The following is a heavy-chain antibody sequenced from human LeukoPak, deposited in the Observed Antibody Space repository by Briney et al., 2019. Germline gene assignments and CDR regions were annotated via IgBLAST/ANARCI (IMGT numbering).Heavy chain of an antibody. CDR2: ISGSGHDI. J-gene: IGHJ4*02. D-gene: IGHD3-3*01. V-gene: IGHV3-11*04. CDR3: ARVPRLGYYDFWSGYYRGPFDY. CDR1: GFTFSDSY. Sequence: GGSLRLSCAASGFTFSDSYMTWVRQAPGKGVEWVAYISGSGHDINYSDSVKGRFTISRDNAKNSLYLQMNSLRAEDTAVYYCARVPRLGYYDFWSGYYRGPFDYWGQGTLVIVSS.